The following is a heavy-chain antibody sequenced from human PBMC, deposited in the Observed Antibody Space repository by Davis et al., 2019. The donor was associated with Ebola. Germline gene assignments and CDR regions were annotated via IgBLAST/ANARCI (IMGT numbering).Heavy chain of an antibody. Sequence: SCKASGGTFSSYAMHWVRQAPGKGLEWVAVISYDGSNKYYADSVKGRFTISRDNSKNTLYLQMNSLRAEDTAVYYCARGLDTAMVLDYWGQGTLVTVSS. CDR1: GGTFSSYA. CDR3: ARGLDTAMVLDY. D-gene: IGHD5-18*01. J-gene: IGHJ4*02. CDR2: ISYDGSNK. V-gene: IGHV3-30-3*01.